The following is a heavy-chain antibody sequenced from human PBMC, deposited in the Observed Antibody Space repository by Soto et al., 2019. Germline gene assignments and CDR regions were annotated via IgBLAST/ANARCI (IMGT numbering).Heavy chain of an antibody. CDR3: ARFHEMATTPGY. D-gene: IGHD5-12*01. CDR1: GFTFSSYG. V-gene: IGHV3-33*01. J-gene: IGHJ4*02. CDR2: LWHAGSNK. Sequence: QVQVVESGGGVVQPGGSLRLSCAASGFTFSSYGMHWVRQAPGKGLEWVAGLWHAGSNKHYADSVKGRFIISRDNSKNTLFLQMNSLTAEDTAVYFCARFHEMATTPGYWGQGTLVTVSS.